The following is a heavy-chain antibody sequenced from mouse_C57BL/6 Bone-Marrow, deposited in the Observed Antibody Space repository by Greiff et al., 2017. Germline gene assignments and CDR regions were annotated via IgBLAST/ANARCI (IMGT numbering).Heavy chain of an antibody. CDR2: INYDGSST. V-gene: IGHV5-16*01. J-gene: IGHJ1*03. CDR3: ARIWYFDV. Sequence: EVMLVESEGGLVQPGSSMKLSCTASGFTFSDYYMAWVRQVPEKGLEWVANINYDGSSTYYLDSLKSRFIISRDNAKNILYLQMSSLKSEDTATYCCARIWYFDVWGTGTTVTVSS. CDR1: GFTFSDYY.